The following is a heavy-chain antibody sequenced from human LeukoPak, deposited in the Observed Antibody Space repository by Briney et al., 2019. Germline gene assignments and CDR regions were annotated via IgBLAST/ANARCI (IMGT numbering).Heavy chain of an antibody. D-gene: IGHD3-10*01. CDR3: ARAGVVWFGEFDP. CDR2: IKQDGRDK. J-gene: IGHJ5*02. Sequence: GGSLRLSCAASGFTFDDYAMRWVRQAPGKGLEWVANIKQDGRDKYYVDSVRGRFTISRDNAKNSLYLQMNSLRAEDTAVYYCARAGVVWFGEFDPWGQGTLVTVSS. V-gene: IGHV3-7*01. CDR1: GFTFDDYA.